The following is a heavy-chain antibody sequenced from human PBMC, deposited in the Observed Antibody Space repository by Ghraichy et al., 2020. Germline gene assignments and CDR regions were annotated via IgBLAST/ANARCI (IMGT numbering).Heavy chain of an antibody. J-gene: IGHJ4*02. CDR3: ARDRGSVTTQRSDY. CDR2: IKQDGSEK. CDR1: GFTFSSFW. Sequence: GGSLRLSCAASGFTFSSFWMSWVRQAPGKGLEWVANIKQDGSEKYYVDSVKGRFTISRDNANNSLYLQMNSLRAEDTAVYYCARDRGSVTTQRSDYWGQGALVTVSS. D-gene: IGHD4-17*01. V-gene: IGHV3-7*01.